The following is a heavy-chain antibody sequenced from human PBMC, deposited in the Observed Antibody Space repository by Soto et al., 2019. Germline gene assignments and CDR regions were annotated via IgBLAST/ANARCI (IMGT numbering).Heavy chain of an antibody. CDR2: IWYDGSNK. D-gene: IGHD4-17*01. CDR1: GFTFSSYG. J-gene: IGHJ6*02. V-gene: IGHV3-33*01. Sequence: QVQLVESGGGVVQPGRSLRLSCAASGFTFSSYGMHWVRKAPGKGLEWVAVIWYDGSNKYYADSVKGRFTISRDNSKNTLYMEMNRLRAEDTAVYYCARLGGGYGDYPAGYYGMDVWGQGTTVTVSS. CDR3: ARLGGGYGDYPAGYYGMDV.